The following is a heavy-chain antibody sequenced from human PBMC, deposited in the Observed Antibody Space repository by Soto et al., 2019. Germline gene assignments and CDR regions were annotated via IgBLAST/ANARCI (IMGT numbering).Heavy chain of an antibody. D-gene: IGHD2-2*01. J-gene: IGHJ5*02. Sequence: ASVKVSCKASGYTFTSYDINWVRQATGQGLEWMGWMNPNSGNTGYAQKFQGRVTMTRNTSISTAYMELRSLRSEDTAVYYCARGRDIVVVPAAPAYGNWFDPWGQGTLVTVSS. V-gene: IGHV1-8*01. CDR3: ARGRDIVVVPAAPAYGNWFDP. CDR2: MNPNSGNT. CDR1: GYTFTSYD.